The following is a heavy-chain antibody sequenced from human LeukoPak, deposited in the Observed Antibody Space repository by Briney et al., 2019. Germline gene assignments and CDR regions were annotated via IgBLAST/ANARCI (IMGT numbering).Heavy chain of an antibody. CDR2: IYYSGST. Sequence: SETLSLTCTVSGGSISSSSCYWGWIRQPPGKGLEWIGSIYYSGSTYYNPSLKSRVTISVDTSKNQFSLKLSSVTAADTAVYYCARTDYGGRRHLDYWGQGTLVTVSS. CDR3: ARTDYGGRRHLDY. D-gene: IGHD4-23*01. V-gene: IGHV4-39*01. CDR1: GGSISSSSCY. J-gene: IGHJ4*02.